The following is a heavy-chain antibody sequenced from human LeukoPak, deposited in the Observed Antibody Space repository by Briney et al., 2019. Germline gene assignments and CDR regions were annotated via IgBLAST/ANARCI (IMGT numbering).Heavy chain of an antibody. V-gene: IGHV3-48*03. D-gene: IGHD1-26*01. CDR1: GFTFSSYE. CDR2: IGSSDSTT. CDR3: ARAGSGRSPDWFDP. Sequence: GGSLRLSCVASGFTFSSYEMNWVRQAPGKGLEWLSYIGSSDSTTHYADSVKGRFTISRDNAKNSLYLQMNSLRAEDTAVYYCARAGSGRSPDWFDPWGQGTLVTVSS. J-gene: IGHJ5*02.